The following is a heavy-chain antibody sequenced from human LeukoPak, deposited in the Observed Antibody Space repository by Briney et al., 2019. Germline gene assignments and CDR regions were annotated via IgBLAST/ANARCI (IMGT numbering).Heavy chain of an antibody. D-gene: IGHD1-26*01. CDR3: ARGVHSWNYYVMDY. CDR1: DYTFTSYG. CDR2: ISAYNGNT. V-gene: IGHV1-18*01. Sequence: ASVKVSCKTSDYTFTSYGISWVRQAPGQGLEWMGWISAYNGNTNYAQNLQGRVTMTTDTSTSTAYMELRSLRSDDTAVYYCARGVHSWNYYVMDYWGQGTLVTVSS. J-gene: IGHJ4*02.